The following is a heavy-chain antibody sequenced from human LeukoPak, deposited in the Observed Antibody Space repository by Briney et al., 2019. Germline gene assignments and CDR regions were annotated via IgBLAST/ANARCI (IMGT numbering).Heavy chain of an antibody. CDR2: IYYSGST. CDR3: AGGLVGTTTLNY. Sequence: SETLSLTCTVSGGSINSGGYYWSWIRQHPGKGLEWIGHIYYSGSTNYNPSLRSRVTISVDTSKNQFSLKLSSVTAADTAVYYCAGGLVGTTTLNYWGQGTLVTVSS. D-gene: IGHD1-26*01. J-gene: IGHJ4*02. CDR1: GGSINSGGYY. V-gene: IGHV4-61*08.